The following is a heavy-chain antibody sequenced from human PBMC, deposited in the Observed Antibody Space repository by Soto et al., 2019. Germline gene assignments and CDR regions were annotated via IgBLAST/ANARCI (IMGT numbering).Heavy chain of an antibody. CDR2: IYPGGSDT. J-gene: IGHJ6*02. CDR3: ARSPDSSGYYPRRYYYGMDV. CDR1: GYSFTCYW. D-gene: IGHD3-22*01. V-gene: IGHV5-51*01. Sequence: GESPKIPCKDAGYSFTCYWIGCVRQLPGKGLEWMGVIYPGGSDTRYSPSFQGQVTISADKSISTAYLQWSSLKASDTAMYYCARSPDSSGYYPRRYYYGMDVWGQGTTVTVSS.